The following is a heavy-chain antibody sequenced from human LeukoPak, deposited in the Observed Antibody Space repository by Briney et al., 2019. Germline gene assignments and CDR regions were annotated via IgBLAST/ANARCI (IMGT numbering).Heavy chain of an antibody. Sequence: SETLSLTCTVSGGSISSGSYYWSWIRQPAGKGLEWIGRIYTSGSTNYHPSLKGRVTISVDTSKNQFSLKLSSVTAADTAVYYCARVNYEDAFDIWGQGTMVTVSS. CDR3: ARVNYEDAFDI. J-gene: IGHJ3*02. CDR2: IYTSGST. D-gene: IGHD1-7*01. V-gene: IGHV4-61*02. CDR1: GGSISSGSYY.